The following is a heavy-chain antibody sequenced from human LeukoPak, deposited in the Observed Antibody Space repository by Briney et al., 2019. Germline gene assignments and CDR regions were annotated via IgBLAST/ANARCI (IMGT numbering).Heavy chain of an antibody. CDR2: VFYTGST. D-gene: IGHD1-26*01. V-gene: IGHV4-59*01. J-gene: IGHJ4*02. Sequence: SETLSLTCTVSGDSISPYYWSWIRQPPGGGLEWIGYVFYTGSTNYNPSLKSRVTISVDTSRNQFSPKLTSVTAADTAVYYCARTRSGYSTLGYWGQGTLVTVSS. CDR3: ARTRSGYSTLGY. CDR1: GDSISPYY.